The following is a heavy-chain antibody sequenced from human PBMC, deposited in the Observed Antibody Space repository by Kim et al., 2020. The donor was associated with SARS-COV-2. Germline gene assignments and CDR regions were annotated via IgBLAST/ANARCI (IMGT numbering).Heavy chain of an antibody. V-gene: IGHV7-4-1*02. Sequence: ASVKVSCKASGYTFSSYAMNWVRQAPGQGLEWMGWINTNTGNPMYAQGFTGRFVFSLDTSVSTAYLQISRLKAEDTAVYYCARDGTDHSGSYGYFDYWGQGTLVTVSS. J-gene: IGHJ4*02. CDR3: ARDGTDHSGSYGYFDY. D-gene: IGHD1-26*01. CDR2: INTNTGNP. CDR1: GYTFSSYA.